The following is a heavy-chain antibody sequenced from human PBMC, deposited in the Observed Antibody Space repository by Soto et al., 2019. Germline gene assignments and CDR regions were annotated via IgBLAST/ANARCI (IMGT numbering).Heavy chain of an antibody. J-gene: IGHJ4*02. D-gene: IGHD2-15*01. V-gene: IGHV3-7*01. CDR1: GFTFSSYW. CDR3: ARGYCSGGSCYLYYFDS. CDR2: IKQDGSEK. Sequence: EVQLVESGGGLVQPGGSLRLSCAASGFTFSSYWMSWVRQAPGKGLEWVANIKQDGSEKYYVDSVKGRFTISRDNAKNSLYLQMNSLRAEDTAVYYCARGYCSGGSCYLYYFDSWGQGTLVTVSS.